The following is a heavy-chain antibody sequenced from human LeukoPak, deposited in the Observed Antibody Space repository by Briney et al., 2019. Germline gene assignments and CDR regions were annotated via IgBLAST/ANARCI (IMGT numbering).Heavy chain of an antibody. Sequence: GRSLRLSCAASGFTFSSYAMHWVRQAPGKGVEWVAVISYDGSNKYYADSVKGRFTISRDNSKNTLYLQMNSLRAEDTAVYYCARDRRRVVPAAIPDYWGQGTLVTVSS. CDR2: ISYDGSNK. D-gene: IGHD2-2*01. CDR3: ARDRRRVVPAAIPDY. J-gene: IGHJ4*02. CDR1: GFTFSSYA. V-gene: IGHV3-30*01.